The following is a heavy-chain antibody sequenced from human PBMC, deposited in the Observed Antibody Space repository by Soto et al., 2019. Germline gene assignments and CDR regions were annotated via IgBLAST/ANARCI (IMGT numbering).Heavy chain of an antibody. CDR1: GFTFSSYA. CDR2: ISGSGGST. CDR3: AQAPGGAYDYGMDV. D-gene: IGHD3-10*01. Sequence: EVQLLESGGGLVQPGGSLRLSCAASGFTFSSYAMSWVRQAPGKGLEWVSAISGSGGSTYYADSVKGRFTISRDNSKNTLYLQMTGLRAEETAVYYCAQAPGGAYDYGMDVWGQGTTVTVSS. V-gene: IGHV3-23*01. J-gene: IGHJ6*02.